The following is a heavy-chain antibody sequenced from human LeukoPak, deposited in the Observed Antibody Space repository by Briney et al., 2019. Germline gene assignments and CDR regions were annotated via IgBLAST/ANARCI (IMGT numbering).Heavy chain of an antibody. J-gene: IGHJ3*01. CDR3: ARQPTYGSTLYAFDV. D-gene: IGHD3-10*01. Sequence: SETLSLTCSVSGGSIASSIHSWAWVRHSPGEGLEWIGSIFYTGSTNYNPSLRSRVNISIDTSKKEVFLSLTSATATDTATYYCARQPTYGSTLYAFDVWGRGIVVPVSS. V-gene: IGHV4-39*01. CDR1: GGSIASSIHS. CDR2: IFYTGST.